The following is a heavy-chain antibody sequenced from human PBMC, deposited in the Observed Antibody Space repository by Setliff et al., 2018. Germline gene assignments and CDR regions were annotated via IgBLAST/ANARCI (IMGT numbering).Heavy chain of an antibody. J-gene: IGHJ4*02. Sequence: SETLSLTCTVSGGSISSSGYYWGWIRQPPGKGLEWIGSIYYSGSTYYNPSLKSRVTISVDTSKNQFSLKLSSVTAADTAVYYCARERMYYNFWSGYSDYWGQGTLVTVSS. D-gene: IGHD3-3*01. V-gene: IGHV4-39*07. CDR1: GGSISSSGYY. CDR3: ARERMYYNFWSGYSDY. CDR2: IYYSGST.